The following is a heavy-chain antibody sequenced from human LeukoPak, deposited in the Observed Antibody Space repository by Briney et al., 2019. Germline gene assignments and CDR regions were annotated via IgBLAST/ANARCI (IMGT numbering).Heavy chain of an antibody. Sequence: GGSLRLSCAASGFTFSSYGMHWVRQAPGKGLEWVAFIRYDGSNKYYADSVKGRCTISRDNSKNTLYLQMNSLRAEDTAVYYCAKTTYSSSWYTSSWGQGTLVTVSS. D-gene: IGHD6-13*01. J-gene: IGHJ4*02. CDR2: IRYDGSNK. V-gene: IGHV3-30*02. CDR3: AKTTYSSSWYTSS. CDR1: GFTFSSYG.